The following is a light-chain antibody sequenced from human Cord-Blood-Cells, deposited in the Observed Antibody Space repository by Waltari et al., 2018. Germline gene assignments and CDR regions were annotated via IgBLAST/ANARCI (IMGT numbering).Light chain of an antibody. CDR3: SSYTSSSTLV. Sequence: QSALTQPASVSGSPGPSITISCPGTSRDVGGYNYVSWYQHHPGKAPKPMIYDVSNRPSGVSNRFSGSKSGNTASLTISGLQAEDEADYYCSSYTSSSTLVFGGGTKLTVL. V-gene: IGLV2-14*03. J-gene: IGLJ2*01. CDR1: SRDVGGYNY. CDR2: DVS.